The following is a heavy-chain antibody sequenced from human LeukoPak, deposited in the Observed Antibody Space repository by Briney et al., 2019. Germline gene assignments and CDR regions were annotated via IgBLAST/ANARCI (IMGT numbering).Heavy chain of an antibody. CDR2: ISYDGSNK. D-gene: IGHD4-11*01. Sequence: GGSLRLSCATSGFTFSSYGMHWVRQAPGKGLEWVAVISYDGSNKYYADSVKGRFTISRDNSKNTLYLQMNSLRAEDTAVYYCAKSRRGYSTYYYYGMDVWGQGTTVTVSS. V-gene: IGHV3-30*18. J-gene: IGHJ6*02. CDR3: AKSRRGYSTYYYYGMDV. CDR1: GFTFSSYG.